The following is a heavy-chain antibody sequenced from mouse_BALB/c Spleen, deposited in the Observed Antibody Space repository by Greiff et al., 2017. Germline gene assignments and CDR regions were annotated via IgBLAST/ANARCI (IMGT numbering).Heavy chain of an antibody. CDR2: ISSGSSTI. Sequence: EVMLVESGGGLVQPGGSRKLSCAASGFTFSSFGMHWVSQAPEKGLEWVAYISSGSSTIDYADTVKGRFTISRDNPKNTLFLQMTSLRSEDTAMYYCARSGLRAMVYWGQGASVTVSS. V-gene: IGHV5-17*02. D-gene: IGHD3-1*01. CDR1: GFTFSSFG. CDR3: ARSGLRAMVY. J-gene: IGHJ4*01.